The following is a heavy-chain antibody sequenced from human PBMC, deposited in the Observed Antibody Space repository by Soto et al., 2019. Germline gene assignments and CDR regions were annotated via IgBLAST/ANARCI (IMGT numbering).Heavy chain of an antibody. Sequence: PGGSLRLSCAASGFTLNSYAINWVRQAPGKGLEWLSYTSISDDTIYYADSVKGRFTISRDNAKNSVSLQMNSLRAEDTALYYCARVPVADYYGMDVWGQGTTVTVSS. D-gene: IGHD6-19*01. CDR2: TSISDDTI. CDR1: GFTLNSYA. CDR3: ARVPVADYYGMDV. J-gene: IGHJ6*02. V-gene: IGHV3-48*03.